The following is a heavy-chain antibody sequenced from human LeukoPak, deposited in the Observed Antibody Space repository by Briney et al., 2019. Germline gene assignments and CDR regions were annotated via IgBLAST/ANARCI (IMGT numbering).Heavy chain of an antibody. J-gene: IGHJ6*04. V-gene: IGHV4-31*03. D-gene: IGHD4-17*01. CDR1: GGSISSGGYY. CDR2: IYYSGST. Sequence: SQTLSLTCTVSGGSISSGGYYWSWIRQRPGKGLEWIGYIYYSGSTYYNPSLKSRVTISVDTSKNQFSLKLSSVTAADTAVYYCAREMTTVTTRYGMDVWGKGTTVTVSS. CDR3: AREMTTVTTRYGMDV.